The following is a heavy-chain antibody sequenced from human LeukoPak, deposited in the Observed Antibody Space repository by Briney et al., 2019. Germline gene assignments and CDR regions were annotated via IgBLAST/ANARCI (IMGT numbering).Heavy chain of an antibody. J-gene: IGHJ3*02. V-gene: IGHV4-59*01. D-gene: IGHD2-15*01. CDR3: ASQPRYCSGGSCSDAFDI. CDR1: GGSISSYY. CDR2: IYYSGST. Sequence: SETLSLTCTVSGGSISSYYWSWIRQPPGKGLEWIGYIYYSGSTKYNPSLKSRVTISVDTSKNQFSLKLSSVTAADTAVYYCASQPRYCSGGSCSDAFDIWGQGTMVTVSS.